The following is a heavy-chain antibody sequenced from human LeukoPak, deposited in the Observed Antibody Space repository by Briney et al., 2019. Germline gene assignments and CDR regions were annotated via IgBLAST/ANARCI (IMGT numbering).Heavy chain of an antibody. CDR2: INPNSGGT. CDR3: ASAPPGLYYGSGSFFDY. D-gene: IGHD3-10*01. Sequence: ASVKVSCKASGYTFTGYYMHWVRQAPGQGLEWMGWINPNSGGTNYAQKFQGRVTMTRDTSISTAYMELSRLRSDDTAVYYCASAPPGLYYGSGSFFDYWGQGTLVTVSS. J-gene: IGHJ4*02. V-gene: IGHV1-2*02. CDR1: GYTFTGYY.